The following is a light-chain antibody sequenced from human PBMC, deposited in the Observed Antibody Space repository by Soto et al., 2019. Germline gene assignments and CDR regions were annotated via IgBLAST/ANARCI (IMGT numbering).Light chain of an antibody. V-gene: IGKV3-15*01. CDR3: QQYGSSPSWP. J-gene: IGKJ1*01. CDR2: GAF. CDR1: QSVSSN. Sequence: ILMKQSPVTLSVYPGERSALSCRASQSVSSNLAWYQQKPGQAPSLLSYGAFTRATGIPARFSGTGSGTEFALTIGRLETEDFAVYYGQQYGSSPSWPFCPVTKVDI.